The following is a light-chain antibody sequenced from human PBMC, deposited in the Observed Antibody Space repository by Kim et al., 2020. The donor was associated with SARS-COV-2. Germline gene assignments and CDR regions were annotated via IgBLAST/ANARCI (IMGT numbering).Light chain of an antibody. V-gene: IGLV2-14*04. Sequence: GQSITISCTGTSSDIGGYNYVSWYQQHPGKAPKLMIYDVNKRPSGISNRFSGSKSGNTASLTISGLQAEDEADYYCSSYTTTTTRVFGGGTQLTVL. J-gene: IGLJ3*02. CDR2: DVN. CDR3: SSYTTTTTRV. CDR1: SSDIGGYNY.